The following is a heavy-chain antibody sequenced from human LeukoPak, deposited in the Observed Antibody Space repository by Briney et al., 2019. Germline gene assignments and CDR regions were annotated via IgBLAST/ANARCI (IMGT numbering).Heavy chain of an antibody. CDR3: ASRYFSGGSCFFDY. CDR1: GGSISSYY. J-gene: IGHJ4*02. D-gene: IGHD2-15*01. CDR2: IYNSGTT. V-gene: IGHV4-59*08. Sequence: PSETLSLTCTASGGSISSYYWSWIRQPPGKGLEWIGYIYNSGTTNYNPSLKSRVTMSVDTSKNQFSLKLSSVTAADTAIYHCASRYFSGGSCFFDYGGQGTLVTVSA.